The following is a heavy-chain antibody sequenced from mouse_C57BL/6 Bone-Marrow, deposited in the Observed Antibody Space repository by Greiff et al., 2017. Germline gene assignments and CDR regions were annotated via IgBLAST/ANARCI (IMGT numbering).Heavy chain of an antibody. D-gene: IGHD3-1*01. J-gene: IGHJ2*01. V-gene: IGHV5-17*01. Sequence: EVQLKESGGGLVKPGGSLKLSCAASGFTFSDYGMHWVRQAPEKGLEWVAYISSGSSTIYYADTVKGRFTISRDNAKNTLFLQMTSLRSEDTAMYYCAMLASYYFDYWCQGTTLTVSS. CDR3: AMLASYYFDY. CDR1: GFTFSDYG. CDR2: ISSGSSTI.